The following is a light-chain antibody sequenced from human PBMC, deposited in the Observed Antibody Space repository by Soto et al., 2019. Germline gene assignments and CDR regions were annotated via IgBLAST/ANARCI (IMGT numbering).Light chain of an antibody. J-gene: IGKJ2*01. CDR1: QSVSNN. Sequence: EIVMTQSPATLSVSPGERATLSCRASQSVSNNLAWYQQKPGQAPRLLIYGASTRATGIPARFSGSGSGTEFTLTISSLQSEDCAVYYCQQYNNWPRTFGQGTKLEIK. CDR3: QQYNNWPRT. V-gene: IGKV3-15*01. CDR2: GAS.